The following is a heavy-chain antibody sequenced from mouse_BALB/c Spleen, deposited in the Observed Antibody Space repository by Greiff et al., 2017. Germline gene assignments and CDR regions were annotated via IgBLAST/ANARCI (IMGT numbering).Heavy chain of an antibody. CDR3: ARWLGYAMDY. Sequence: VQLQQSGAELVKPGASVKLSCTASGFNIKDTYMHWVKQRPEQGLEWIGWIDPENGNTIYDPKFQGKASITADTSSNTAYLQLSSLTSEDTAVYYCARWLGYAMDYWGQGTSVTVSS. V-gene: IGHV14-3*02. J-gene: IGHJ4*01. CDR2: IDPENGNT. D-gene: IGHD2-2*01. CDR1: GFNIKDTY.